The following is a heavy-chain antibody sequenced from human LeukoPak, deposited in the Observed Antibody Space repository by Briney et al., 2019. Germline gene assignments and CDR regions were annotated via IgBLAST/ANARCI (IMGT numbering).Heavy chain of an antibody. CDR3: ARDRLGAEYDY. Sequence: GGSLRLSCAASGFTFSSYWMSWVRQAPGKGLEWVANIKQDGSEKHYVDSVKGRFAISRDNAKNSLYLQMNSLRAEDTAVYYCARDRLGAEYDYWGQGTLVSVSS. CDR1: GFTFSSYW. J-gene: IGHJ4*02. D-gene: IGHD3-16*01. CDR2: IKQDGSEK. V-gene: IGHV3-7*01.